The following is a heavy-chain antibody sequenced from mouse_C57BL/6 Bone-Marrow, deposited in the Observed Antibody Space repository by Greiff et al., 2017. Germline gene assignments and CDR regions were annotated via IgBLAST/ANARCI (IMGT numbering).Heavy chain of an antibody. CDR1: GFTFTDYY. CDR2: IRNKANGYTT. J-gene: IGHJ3*01. D-gene: IGHD2-4*01. V-gene: IGHV7-3*01. CDR3: ARSRDDYDGWFAY. Sequence: EVQGVESGGGLVQPGGSLSLSCAASGFTFTDYYMSWVRQPPGKALEWLGFIRNKANGYTTEYSASVKGRFTISRDNSQSILYLQMNALRAEDSATYYCARSRDDYDGWFAYWGQGTLVTVSA.